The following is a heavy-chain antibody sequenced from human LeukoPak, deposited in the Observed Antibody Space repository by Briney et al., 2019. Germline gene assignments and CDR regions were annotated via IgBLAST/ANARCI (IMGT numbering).Heavy chain of an antibody. D-gene: IGHD3-22*01. Sequence: GGSLRLSCAASGFTFSSYAMSWVRQAPGKGLEWVSAISGSGGSTYYADSVKGRFTISRNNSKNTLYLQMNSLRAEDTAVYHCAKDRVPPMSDDYWGQGTLVTVSS. V-gene: IGHV3-23*01. CDR1: GFTFSSYA. J-gene: IGHJ4*02. CDR3: AKDRVPPMSDDY. CDR2: ISGSGGST.